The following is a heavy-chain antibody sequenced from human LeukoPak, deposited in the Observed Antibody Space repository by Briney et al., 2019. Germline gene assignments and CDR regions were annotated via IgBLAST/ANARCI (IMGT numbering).Heavy chain of an antibody. CDR3: ARDLGYGALDP. J-gene: IGHJ5*02. V-gene: IGHV3-7*01. CDR1: GFTFSSYW. D-gene: IGHD4-17*01. CDR2: INPDGSQT. Sequence: GGSLRLSCAASGFTFSSYWMNWVRQAPGKGLEWVALINPDGSQTNYVDSVKGRLTISRDNAENSLYLQMNSLRAEDTAVCYCARDLGYGALDPWGQGTLVTVSS.